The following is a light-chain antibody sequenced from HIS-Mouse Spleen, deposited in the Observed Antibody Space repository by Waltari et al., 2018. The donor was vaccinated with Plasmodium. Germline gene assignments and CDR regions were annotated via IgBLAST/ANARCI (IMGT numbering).Light chain of an antibody. V-gene: IGLV2-23*03. CDR2: EGS. CDR3: CSYAGSSTFVV. J-gene: IGLJ2*01. CDR1: SSDVGSYNL. Sequence: QSALTQPASVSGSPGQSITISCTGTSSDVGSYNLVSWYQQHPGKAPKLMIYEGSKRPLGVSNRFSGAKSGNTASLTISGLQAEDEADYDCCSYAGSSTFVVFGGGTKLTVL.